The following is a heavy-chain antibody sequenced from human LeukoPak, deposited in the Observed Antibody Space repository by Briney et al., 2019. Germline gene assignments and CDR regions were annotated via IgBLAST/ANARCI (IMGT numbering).Heavy chain of an antibody. D-gene: IGHD6-6*01. Sequence: KPSDTLSLTCTVSGGSINSGYYSWSWIRQSPGKGLESFGYIYYNGSTYYNPSLKSRVSISVDTSKNQLSLWLNSVTAADTAVYYCARDRFRWTSSSKSYYYFYLDAWGKGTTVTVSS. CDR3: ARDRFRWTSSSKSYYYFYLDA. V-gene: IGHV4-30-4*02. CDR2: IYYNGST. J-gene: IGHJ6*03. CDR1: GGSINSGYYS.